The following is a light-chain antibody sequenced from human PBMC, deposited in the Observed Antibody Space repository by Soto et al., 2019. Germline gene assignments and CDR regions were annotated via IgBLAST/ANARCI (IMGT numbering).Light chain of an antibody. Sequence: EIVLTQSPGTLSLSPGERATLSCRASQSINSRYLAWYQQKPGQAPRLLIYGASSRATGIPDRFSGSGSGTDFTLTLSRIEPEDFAVYYCQQFGSSPGFTFGPGTKVDIK. CDR2: GAS. CDR1: QSINSRY. CDR3: QQFGSSPGFT. J-gene: IGKJ3*01. V-gene: IGKV3-20*01.